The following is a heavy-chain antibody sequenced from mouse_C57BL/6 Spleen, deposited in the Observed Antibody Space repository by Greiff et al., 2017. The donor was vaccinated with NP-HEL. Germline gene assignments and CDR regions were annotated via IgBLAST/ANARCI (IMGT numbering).Heavy chain of an antibody. V-gene: IGHV1-54*01. J-gene: IGHJ2*01. CDR3: AREGGGYYFDY. Sequence: QVQLQQSGAELVRPGTSVKVSCKASGYAFTNYLIEWVKQRPGQGLEWIGVINPGSGGTNYNEKFKGKATLTAAKSSSTAYMQLSSLTSEDSAVYFCAREGGGYYFDYWGQGTTLTVSS. CDR1: GYAFTNYL. CDR2: INPGSGGT.